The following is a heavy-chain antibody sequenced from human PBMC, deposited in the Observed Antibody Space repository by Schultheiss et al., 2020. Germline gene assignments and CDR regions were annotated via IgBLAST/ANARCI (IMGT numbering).Heavy chain of an antibody. J-gene: IGHJ6*02. D-gene: IGHD3-9*01. CDR3: ARDHRRYFDWVYGSDYKYYGMDV. V-gene: IGHV3-7*01. Sequence: GGSLRLSCVASGFSFSDFWMSWVRQAPGKGLEWVANINEDGSEKSFVDSVEGRFTISRDNAQNSLYLQMNSLRAEDMAVYYCARDHRRYFDWVYGSDYKYYGMDVWGQGTTVTVSS. CDR2: INEDGSEK. CDR1: GFSFSDFW.